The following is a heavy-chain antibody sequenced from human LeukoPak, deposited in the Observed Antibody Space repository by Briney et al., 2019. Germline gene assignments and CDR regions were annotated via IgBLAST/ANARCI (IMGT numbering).Heavy chain of an antibody. CDR3: ARWPNWNYGFYYSYMDV. V-gene: IGHV4-34*01. Sequence: PSETLSLTSAVYAGSFSGNYWGWIRPRPGKGREWMGELNHSGSTNYNPSLKSRVTISVDTSKNQFSLKLSSVTAADTAVYYCARWPNWNYGFYYSYMDVWGKGTTVTVSS. CDR2: LNHSGST. D-gene: IGHD1-7*01. J-gene: IGHJ6*03. CDR1: AGSFSGNY.